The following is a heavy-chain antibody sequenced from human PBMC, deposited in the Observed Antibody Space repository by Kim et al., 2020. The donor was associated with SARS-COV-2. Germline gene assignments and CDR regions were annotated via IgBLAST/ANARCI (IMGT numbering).Heavy chain of an antibody. Sequence: ASVKVSCKASGYTFTSYGISWVRQAPGQGLEWMGGFDPEDGETIYAQKFQGRVTMTEDTSTDTAYMELSSLRSEDTAVYYCATLDSSGYYKEYYFDYWGQGTLVTVSS. CDR2: FDPEDGET. J-gene: IGHJ4*02. CDR1: GYTFTSYG. D-gene: IGHD3-22*01. CDR3: ATLDSSGYYKEYYFDY. V-gene: IGHV1-24*01.